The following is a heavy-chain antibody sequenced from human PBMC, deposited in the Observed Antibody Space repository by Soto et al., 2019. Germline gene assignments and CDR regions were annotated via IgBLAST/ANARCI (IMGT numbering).Heavy chain of an antibody. J-gene: IGHJ4*02. CDR2: ISHTGRT. CDR1: GGSIRSSSYY. CDR3: ARDDTTGLFDF. Sequence: PSETLSLTCTVSGGSIRSSSYYWGWIRQPPGKGLEWIGQISHTGRTKYNPSLESRVTISVDTSRKQFSLKLTSVTAADTALYYCARDDTTGLFDFWGQGSLVTVSS. V-gene: IGHV4-39*07. D-gene: IGHD4-17*01.